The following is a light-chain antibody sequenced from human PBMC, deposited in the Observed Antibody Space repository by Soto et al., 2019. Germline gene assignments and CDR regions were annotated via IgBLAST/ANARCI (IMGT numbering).Light chain of an antibody. J-gene: IGLJ3*02. CDR1: SSNIGAGFD. CDR2: DNT. V-gene: IGLV1-40*01. Sequence: QPVLTQPPSVSGAPGQRVTISCTGSSSNIGAGFDVHWYQQLPGTAPKLLIYDNTNRPSGVPDRFSGSKSGTSASLAITGLQAEDEADYYCQSYDSGLSGSVFGGGTKVTVL. CDR3: QSYDSGLSGSV.